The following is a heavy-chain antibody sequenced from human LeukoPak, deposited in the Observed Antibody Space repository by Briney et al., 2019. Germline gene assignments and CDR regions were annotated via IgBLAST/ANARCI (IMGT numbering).Heavy chain of an antibody. CDR2: FDPEDGET. CDR1: GYTLTELS. D-gene: IGHD3-22*01. CDR3: ATDSTPNYYDSSGLTDXFDI. Sequence: ASVKVSCKVSGYTLTELSMHWVRQAPGKGLEWMGGFDPEDGETIYAQKFQGRVTMTEDTSTDTAYMELSSLRSEDTAVYYCATDSTPNYYDSSGLTDXFDIWGXXTMVTVSS. J-gene: IGHJ3*02. V-gene: IGHV1-24*01.